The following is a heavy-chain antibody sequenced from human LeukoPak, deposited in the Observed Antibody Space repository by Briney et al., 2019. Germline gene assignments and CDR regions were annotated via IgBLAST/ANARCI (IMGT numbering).Heavy chain of an antibody. J-gene: IGHJ4*02. CDR2: IGGGGVNT. V-gene: IGHV3-23*01. D-gene: IGHD3-3*01. CDR1: GFTFSNYA. Sequence: GGSLRLSCAASGFTFSNYAMIWVRQAPGKGLEWVSAIGGGGVNTHYSESVKGRFTISRDNSKNTLFLQMNSLRADDTAVYYCAKDGPPYYDFWSGYFDYWGQGTLVTVSS. CDR3: AKDGPPYYDFWSGYFDY.